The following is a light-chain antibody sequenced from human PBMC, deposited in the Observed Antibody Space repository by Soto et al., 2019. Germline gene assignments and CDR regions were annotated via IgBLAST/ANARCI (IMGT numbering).Light chain of an antibody. CDR3: AVWDDSLNGHV. Sequence: QSVLTQPPSASGTPGQTVTISCSGSSSNIGTSSVHWYKHLPGTAPKPLIYTNDQRPSGVTDRFSGSKSGTSASLAISGLQSEDEADYYCAVWDDSLNGHVFGAGPKVTVL. CDR2: TND. V-gene: IGLV1-44*01. CDR1: SSNIGTSS. J-gene: IGLJ1*01.